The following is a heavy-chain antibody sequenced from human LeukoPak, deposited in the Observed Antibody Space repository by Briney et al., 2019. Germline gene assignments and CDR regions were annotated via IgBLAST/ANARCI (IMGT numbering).Heavy chain of an antibody. D-gene: IGHD2-8*01. CDR3: ARAPQMVYAYFDY. CDR1: GGSISSGGYY. CDR2: IYHSGST. Sequence: SETLSLTCTVSGGSISSGGYYWSWIRQPPGKGLGWIGYIYHSGSTYYNPSLKSRVTISVDRSKNQFSLKLSSVTAADTAVYYCARAPQMVYAYFDYWGQGTLVTVSS. J-gene: IGHJ4*02. V-gene: IGHV4-30-2*01.